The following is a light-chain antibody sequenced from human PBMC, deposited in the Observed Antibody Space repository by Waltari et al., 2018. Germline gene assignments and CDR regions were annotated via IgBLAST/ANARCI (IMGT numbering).Light chain of an antibody. CDR3: QHYHTLPYT. V-gene: IGKV1-33*01. CDR2: DAS. J-gene: IGKJ2*01. Sequence: RVTITCQTTQDVTTSLSWVQQKPGKAPQLLIYDASTLQSGVPSRFSGSGSGTSFSFTITSLQPEDSATYYCQHYHTLPYTFGRGTKLQIK. CDR1: QDVTTS.